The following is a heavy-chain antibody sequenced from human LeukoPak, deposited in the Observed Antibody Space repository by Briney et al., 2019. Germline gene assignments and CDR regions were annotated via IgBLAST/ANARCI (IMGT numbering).Heavy chain of an antibody. J-gene: IGHJ4*02. CDR2: INPKNGGR. Sequence: ASVKVSCKASGYTFTGYYMHWVRQAPGQGLEWMGWINPKNGGRSYAQKFQARVTMTTDTSTNTAYMGLSSLRFDDTAVYYCASWGAPGFDYWGQGTLVTVSS. CDR1: GYTFTGYY. V-gene: IGHV1-2*02. D-gene: IGHD3-16*01. CDR3: ASWGAPGFDY.